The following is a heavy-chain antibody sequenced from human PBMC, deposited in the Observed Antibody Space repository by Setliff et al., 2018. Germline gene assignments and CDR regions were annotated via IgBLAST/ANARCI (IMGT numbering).Heavy chain of an antibody. J-gene: IGHJ6*02. CDR3: ARVSQYSSGWYYYYYYGMDV. Sequence: TLSLTCTVSGGPISSSSYYWGWIRQPPGKGLEWIGSIYYSGSTYYNPSLKSRVTISVDTSKNQFSLKLSSVTAADTAVCYCARVSQYSSGWYYYYYYGMDVWGQGTTVTVSS. D-gene: IGHD6-19*01. V-gene: IGHV4-39*07. CDR1: GGPISSSSYY. CDR2: IYYSGST.